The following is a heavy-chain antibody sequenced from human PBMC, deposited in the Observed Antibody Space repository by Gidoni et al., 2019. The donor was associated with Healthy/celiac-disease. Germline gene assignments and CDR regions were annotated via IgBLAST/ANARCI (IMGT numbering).Heavy chain of an antibody. J-gene: IGHJ3*02. Sequence: QVQLQESGPGLVKPSETLSLTCTVSGGSVSSGSYYWSWLRQPPGKGLEWIGYIYYCGSTNYTPSLKSRVTISVDTSKNQFSLKLSSVTAADTAVYYWARERVVMGTNTAFDIWGQGTMVTVSS. D-gene: IGHD3-22*01. CDR3: ARERVVMGTNTAFDI. CDR1: GGSVSSGSYY. V-gene: IGHV4-61*01. CDR2: IYYCGST.